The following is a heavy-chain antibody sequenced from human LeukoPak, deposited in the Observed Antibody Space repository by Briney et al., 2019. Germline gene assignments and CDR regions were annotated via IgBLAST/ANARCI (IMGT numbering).Heavy chain of an antibody. D-gene: IGHD3-22*01. V-gene: IGHV3-23*01. Sequence: PGGSLSLSCAASGFTFSSYAMSWVRQAPGKELEWGSAISGSGGSTYYADSVKGRFTISRDNSKNTLYLQMNSLRAEDTAVYYCAKSPSSGYFTSDYWGQGTLVTVSS. CDR2: ISGSGGST. CDR1: GFTFSSYA. CDR3: AKSPSSGYFTSDY. J-gene: IGHJ4*02.